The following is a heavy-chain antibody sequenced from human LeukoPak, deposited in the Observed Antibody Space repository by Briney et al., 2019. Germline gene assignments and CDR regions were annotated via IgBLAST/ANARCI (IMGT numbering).Heavy chain of an antibody. CDR1: GGSISSYY. CDR2: IYYSGST. J-gene: IGHJ4*02. Sequence: SSETLSLTCTVSGGSISSYYWSWIRQPPGKGLEWIGYIYYSGSTNYNPSLKSRVTISVDTSKNQFSLKLSTVTAADTAVYYCARYYYDSSGPRALFDYWGQGTLVTVSS. CDR3: ARYYYDSSGPRALFDY. V-gene: IGHV4-59*01. D-gene: IGHD3-22*01.